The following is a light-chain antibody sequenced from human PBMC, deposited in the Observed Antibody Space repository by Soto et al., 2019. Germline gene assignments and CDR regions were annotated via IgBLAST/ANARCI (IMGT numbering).Light chain of an antibody. CDR2: GND. J-gene: IGLJ2*01. CDR1: TSNIGSGYD. V-gene: IGLV1-40*01. Sequence: QSVLTQPPSVSGAPGQGVTISCTGSTSNIGSGYDVHWYQQVPGLAPKLLIYGNDNRPSGVPDRFSGSKSDTSASLAVTGLQAEDEADYYCQSYDSGLSAVLFGGGTKLTVL. CDR3: QSYDSGLSAVL.